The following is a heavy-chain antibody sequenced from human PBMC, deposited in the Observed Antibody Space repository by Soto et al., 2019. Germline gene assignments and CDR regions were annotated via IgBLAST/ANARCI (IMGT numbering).Heavy chain of an antibody. D-gene: IGHD3-22*01. CDR3: AKEVADMIVVVPGGLDP. CDR1: GFTFSSYA. CDR2: ISGSGGST. Sequence: PGGSLRLSCAASGFTFSSYAMSWVRQAPGKGLEWVSAISGSGGSTYYADSVKGRFTISRDNSKNTLYLQMNSLRAEDTAVYYCAKEVADMIVVVPGGLDPWGQGTLVTVYS. V-gene: IGHV3-23*01. J-gene: IGHJ5*02.